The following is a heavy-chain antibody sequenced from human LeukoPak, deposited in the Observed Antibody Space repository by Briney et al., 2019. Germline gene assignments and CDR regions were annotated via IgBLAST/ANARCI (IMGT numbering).Heavy chain of an antibody. D-gene: IGHD3-16*02. CDR3: ARGGYDSSWEMYRYGPYYFDY. CDR2: INHSGDT. CDR1: GGSFTGYY. Sequence: PSETLSLTCAVYGGSFTGYYWTWIRQPPGKGLEWIGEINHSGDTNYNPSLKTRVTISVDTSKNQFSLKLSALLAADTAVYYCARGGYDSSWEMYRYGPYYFDYWGQGTMVTVSS. J-gene: IGHJ4*02. V-gene: IGHV4-34*01.